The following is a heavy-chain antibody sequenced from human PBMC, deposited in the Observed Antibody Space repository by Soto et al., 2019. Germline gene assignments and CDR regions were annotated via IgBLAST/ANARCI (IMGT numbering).Heavy chain of an antibody. V-gene: IGHV4-31*03. J-gene: IGHJ4*02. Sequence: SETLSLTCTVSGGSISSGGYYWSWIRQHPGKGLEWIGYIYYSGSTYYNPSLKSRVTISVDTSKNQFSLKLSSVTAADTAVYYCATDRHTAIDYWGQGTLVTVSS. CDR1: GGSISSGGYY. CDR2: IYYSGST. D-gene: IGHD5-18*01. CDR3: ATDRHTAIDY.